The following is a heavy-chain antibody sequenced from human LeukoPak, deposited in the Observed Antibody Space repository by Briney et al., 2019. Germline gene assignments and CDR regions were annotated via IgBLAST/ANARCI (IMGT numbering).Heavy chain of an antibody. V-gene: IGHV4-59*01. D-gene: IGHD5-24*01. Sequence: PSETLSLTSTVSGGSISSYYWSWIRQTPGKGLEWIGYIYYSGSTNYNPSLKSRVTISVDTSKNQFSLKLSSVTAADTAVYYCARVPGGRWLQSDYWGQGTLVTVSS. CDR1: GGSISSYY. J-gene: IGHJ4*02. CDR3: ARVPGGRWLQSDY. CDR2: IYYSGST.